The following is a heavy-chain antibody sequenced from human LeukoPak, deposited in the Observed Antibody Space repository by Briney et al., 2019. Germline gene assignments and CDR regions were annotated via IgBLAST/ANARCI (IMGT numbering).Heavy chain of an antibody. CDR3: AKQIDGSGTFLYPKYFDL. J-gene: IGHJ4*02. Sequence: PGGSLRLSCAASGFTFSSYEMNWVRQAPGKGLEWVSYISSSGSTIYYADSVKGRFTISRDNAKNSLYLQMNSLRNGDTAKYYCAKQIDGSGTFLYPKYFDLWGQGTLVTVSS. CDR2: ISSSGSTI. CDR1: GFTFSSYE. V-gene: IGHV3-48*03. D-gene: IGHD3-10*01.